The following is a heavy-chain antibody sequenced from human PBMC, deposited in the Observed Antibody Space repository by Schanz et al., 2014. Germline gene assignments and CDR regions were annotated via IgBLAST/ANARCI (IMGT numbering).Heavy chain of an antibody. Sequence: QGQLVESGGGVVQPGRSLRLSCAASGFTFSSYAMHWVRQAPGKGLEWVAVISYDGNNEDYADSVKGRFSISRDNSQNTLYLQMDSLRPEDTGVYYCARGREVVAKSFDVWGQGTMVTVSP. CDR2: ISYDGNNE. CDR3: ARGREVVAKSFDV. CDR1: GFTFSSYA. D-gene: IGHD3-22*01. J-gene: IGHJ3*01. V-gene: IGHV3-30*04.